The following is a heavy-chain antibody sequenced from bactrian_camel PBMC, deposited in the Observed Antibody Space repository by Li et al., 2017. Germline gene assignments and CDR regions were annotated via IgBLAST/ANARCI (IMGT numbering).Heavy chain of an antibody. V-gene: IGHV3S53*01. CDR1: GYTSFIDC. Sequence: HVQLVESGGGSVQAGGSLRLSCAYSGYTSFIDCMGWFRQTPGKERELVSTISSDGSTYYRDSVKGRFTISQDKGKNTVYLLMNSLKPDDSGTYYCAYESGTTPDLCRRRGPRSPSP. CDR2: ISSDGST. D-gene: IGHD7*01. J-gene: IGHJ4*01.